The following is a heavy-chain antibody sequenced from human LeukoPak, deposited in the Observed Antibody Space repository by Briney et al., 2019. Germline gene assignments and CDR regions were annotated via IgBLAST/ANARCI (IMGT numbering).Heavy chain of an antibody. J-gene: IGHJ4*02. CDR3: TRGPPNWGYDF. V-gene: IGHV1-8*01. CDR1: GYIFTSYD. CDR2: MSPNSGNT. Sequence: ASVKVSCKASGYIFTSYDINWVRQATGQRLEWLGWMSPNSGNTGYAQNFQGRVTMTRSTALSTAHMELSSLKSDDTAVYYCTRGPPNWGYDFWGQGTLVTVSS. D-gene: IGHD3/OR15-3a*01.